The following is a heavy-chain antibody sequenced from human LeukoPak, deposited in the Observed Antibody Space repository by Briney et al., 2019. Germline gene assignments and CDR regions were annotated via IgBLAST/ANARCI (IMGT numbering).Heavy chain of an antibody. D-gene: IGHD1-26*01. V-gene: IGHV4-59*04. Sequence: PSATLSLTCTVSGDSISSYYWSWIRQPPGKGLEWIGYIYYSGSTYYNPSLKSRVTMSVDTSKNQFSLKLSSVTAADTAVYYCARHFSGSYCVPHDYWGQGTLVTVSS. CDR1: GDSISSYY. CDR3: ARHFSGSYCVPHDY. CDR2: IYYSGST. J-gene: IGHJ4*02.